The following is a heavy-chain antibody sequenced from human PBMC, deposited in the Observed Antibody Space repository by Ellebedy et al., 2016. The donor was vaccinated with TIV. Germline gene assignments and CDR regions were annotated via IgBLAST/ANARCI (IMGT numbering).Heavy chain of an antibody. D-gene: IGHD1-26*01. CDR2: ITNSGTST. CDR3: ASDPWGVGPAFDI. Sequence: GESLKISCAASGFSFSSYAMSWVRQAPGRGLECFSAITNSGTSTYYADSVKGRFTISRDNSQNTLYMQLDSLRAEDTTIDYCASDPWGVGPAFDIWGQGTMVTVSS. J-gene: IGHJ3*02. V-gene: IGHV3-23*01. CDR1: GFSFSSYA.